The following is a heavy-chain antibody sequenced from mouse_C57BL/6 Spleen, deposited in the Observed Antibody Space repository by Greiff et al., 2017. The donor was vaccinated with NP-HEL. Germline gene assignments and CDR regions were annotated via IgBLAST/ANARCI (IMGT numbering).Heavy chain of an antibody. J-gene: IGHJ1*03. D-gene: IGHD3-1*01. Sequence: VQLQQSGAELVKPGASVKLSCKASGYTFTSYWMQWVKQRPGQGLEWIGEIDPSDSYNNYNQKFKGKATLTVDTSASTAYLQLSSLISEDSAVYSCARWGLSGVNYWYFDVWGTGTTVTVSS. CDR3: ARWGLSGVNYWYFDV. V-gene: IGHV1-50*01. CDR2: IDPSDSYN. CDR1: GYTFTSYW.